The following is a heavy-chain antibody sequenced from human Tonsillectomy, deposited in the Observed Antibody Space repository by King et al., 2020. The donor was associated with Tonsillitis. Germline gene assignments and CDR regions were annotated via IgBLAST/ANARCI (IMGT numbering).Heavy chain of an antibody. CDR2: LYYDGRVD. V-gene: IGHV3-30*03. CDR3: ARLMLTSATTGSAMDV. J-gene: IGHJ6*02. Sequence: VQLVESGGGVVQPGESLRLSCAASGFTLSNHIMYWVRQPPGKGLEWLALLYYDGRVDSYTESVKGRFTISRDTSKNMLHLQMHSLRAEDSAVYYCARLMLTSATTGSAMDVWGQGTTVTVSS. D-gene: IGHD1-14*01. CDR1: GFTLSNHI.